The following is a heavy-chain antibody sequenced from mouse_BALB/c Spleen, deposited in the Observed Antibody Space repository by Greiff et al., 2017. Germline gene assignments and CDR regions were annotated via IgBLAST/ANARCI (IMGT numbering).Heavy chain of an antibody. V-gene: IGHV3-2*02. J-gene: IGHJ4*01. Sequence: EVQGVESGPGLVKPSQSLSLTCTVTGYSITSDYAWNWIRQFPGNKLEWMGYISYSGSTSYNPSPKSRISITRDTSKNQFFLQLNSVTTEDTATYYCARAFYAMDYWGQGTTVTVSS. CDR2: ISYSGST. CDR3: ARAFYAMDY. CDR1: GYSITSDYA.